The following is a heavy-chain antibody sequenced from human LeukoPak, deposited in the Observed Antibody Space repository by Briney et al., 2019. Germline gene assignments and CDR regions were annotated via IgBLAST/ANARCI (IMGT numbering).Heavy chain of an antibody. CDR3: AKDLLYSDVWGSYRPNPLDY. Sequence: GGSLRLSCAASGFTFSNYGMHWVRQAPGKGLEWVAAIWFDGSNQFYADSVKGRFTISRDNSKNTLYLQMNSLRAEDTAVYYCAKDLLYSDVWGSYRPNPLDYWGQGTLVTVSS. CDR1: GFTFSNYG. D-gene: IGHD3-16*02. CDR2: IWFDGSNQ. J-gene: IGHJ4*02. V-gene: IGHV3-30*02.